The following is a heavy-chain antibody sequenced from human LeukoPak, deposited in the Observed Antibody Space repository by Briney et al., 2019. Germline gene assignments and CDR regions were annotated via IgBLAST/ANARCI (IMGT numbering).Heavy chain of an antibody. D-gene: IGHD1-26*01. CDR2: ISYDGSNK. CDR3: AKDLLGGDSGSYYEVGELGMDV. J-gene: IGHJ6*02. Sequence: PGRSLRLSCAVSGFTFSSYGMHWVRQAPGKGLEWVAVISYDGSNKYYADSVKGRFTISRDKSKNTLYLQMNSLRAEDTAVYYCAKDLLGGDSGSYYEVGELGMDVWGQGTMVTVSS. V-gene: IGHV3-30*18. CDR1: GFTFSSYG.